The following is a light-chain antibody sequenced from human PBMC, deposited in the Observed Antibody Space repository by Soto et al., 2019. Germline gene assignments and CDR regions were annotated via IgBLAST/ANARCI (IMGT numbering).Light chain of an antibody. CDR1: XXVXSN. CDR3: QQYNNWPPLT. Sequence: EIVMTQSPATLSVSPGERATXSCRXXXXVXSNLAWYQQKPGQAPRLLIYGASTRATGIPARFSGSGSGTEFTLTISSLQSEDFAVYYCQQYNNWPPLTFGGGTKVEIK. CDR2: GAS. V-gene: IGKV3-15*01. J-gene: IGKJ4*01.